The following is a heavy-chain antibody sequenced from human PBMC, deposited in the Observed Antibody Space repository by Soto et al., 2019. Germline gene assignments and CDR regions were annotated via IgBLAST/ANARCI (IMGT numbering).Heavy chain of an antibody. CDR2: IIPMFRTP. Sequence: QVQLVQSGAEVKKTGSSVKVSCKASGGTFSSYAFSWVRQAPRQGLEWLGGIIPMFRTPHYAQKFHGRVTITADESTSTVYMELTGLKSDDTAVYFCASTPSVILTTYGFVAPCGMWGQGTIVTVSS. CDR3: ASTPSVILTTYGFVAPCGM. J-gene: IGHJ3*01. V-gene: IGHV1-69*12. CDR1: GGTFSSYA. D-gene: IGHD4-4*01.